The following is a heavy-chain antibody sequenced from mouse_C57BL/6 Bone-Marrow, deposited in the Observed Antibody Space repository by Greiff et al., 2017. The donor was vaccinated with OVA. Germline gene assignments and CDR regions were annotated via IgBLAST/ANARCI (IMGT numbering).Heavy chain of an antibody. CDR2: INPSTGGT. Sequence: VHVKQSGPELVKPGASVKISCKASGYSFTGYYMNWVKQSPEKSLEWIGEINPSTGGTTSNQKFKAKATLTVDKSSSTAYMQLKSLTSEDSAVYYCARGGTSPFAYWGQGTLVTVSA. V-gene: IGHV1-42*01. J-gene: IGHJ3*01. CDR1: GYSFTGYY. CDR3: ARGGTSPFAY. D-gene: IGHD4-1*01.